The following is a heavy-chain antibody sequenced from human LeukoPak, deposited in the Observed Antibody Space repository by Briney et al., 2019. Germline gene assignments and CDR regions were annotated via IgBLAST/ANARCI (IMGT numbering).Heavy chain of an antibody. Sequence: ASVKVSCKASGYNFAIRGISWVRQAPGQGLERMGWISGYNGNTYYAQNLQGRVTMTTDTSTSTAYMELRSLRSDDTAVYYCARARNFGAGGFYPDGFDLWGQGTEVAVSS. CDR2: ISGYNGNT. CDR1: GYNFAIRG. J-gene: IGHJ3*01. CDR3: ARARNFGAGGFYPDGFDL. V-gene: IGHV1-18*01. D-gene: IGHD3-22*01.